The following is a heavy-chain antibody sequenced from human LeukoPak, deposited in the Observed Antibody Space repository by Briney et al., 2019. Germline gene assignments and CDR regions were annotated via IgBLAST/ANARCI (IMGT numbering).Heavy chain of an antibody. Sequence: PSETLSLTCTVSGGSISSYYWSWIRQPPGKGLEWIGYIYYSGSTNYNPSLKSRVTISVDTSKNQFSLKLSSVTAADTAVYYCARYYDILTGPYYFDYWGQGTLVTVSS. J-gene: IGHJ4*02. CDR1: GGSISSYY. V-gene: IGHV4-59*01. D-gene: IGHD3-9*01. CDR2: IYYSGST. CDR3: ARYYDILTGPYYFDY.